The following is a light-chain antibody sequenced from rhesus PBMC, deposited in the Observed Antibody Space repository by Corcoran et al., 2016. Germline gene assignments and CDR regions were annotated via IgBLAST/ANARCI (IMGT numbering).Light chain of an antibody. CDR3: QQGYNTPFT. CDR2: AAS. Sequence: DIQMTQSPSSLSASVGDKVTITCRASQGISSWLAWYQQKPGKAPKLLLYAASILQSGVPSRFSGGGSGTDYTLTISSLQPEDFATYSCQQGYNTPFTFVPGTKLDIK. J-gene: IGKJ3*01. CDR1: QGISSW. V-gene: IGKV1-18*01.